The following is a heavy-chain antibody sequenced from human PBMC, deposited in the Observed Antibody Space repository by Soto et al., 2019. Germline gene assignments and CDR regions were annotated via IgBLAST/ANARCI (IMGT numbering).Heavy chain of an antibody. J-gene: IGHJ4*02. CDR1: GFTFSSYG. CDR3: ARDRGSHFDY. CDR2: IWYDGSNK. Sequence: GGSLRLSCAASGFTFSSYGMHWVRQAPGKGLEWVAVIWYDGSNKYYADSVKGRFTIYRDNSKNTLYLQMNSLRDEDTAVYYCARDRGSHFDYWGQGTLVTVSS. D-gene: IGHD1-26*01. V-gene: IGHV3-33*01.